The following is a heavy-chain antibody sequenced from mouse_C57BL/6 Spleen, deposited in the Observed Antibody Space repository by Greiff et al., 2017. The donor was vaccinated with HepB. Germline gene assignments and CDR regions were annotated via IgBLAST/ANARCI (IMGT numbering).Heavy chain of an antibody. D-gene: IGHD2-5*01. V-gene: IGHV2-9-1*01. CDR1: GFSLTSYA. CDR2: IWTGGGT. J-gene: IGHJ4*01. CDR3: ARNGGYSNFYAMDY. Sequence: VHLVESGPGLVAPSQSLSITCTVSGFSLTSYAISWVRQPPGKGLEWLGVIWTGGGTNYNSALKSRLSISKDNSKSQVFLKMNSLQTDDTARYYCARNGGYSNFYAMDYWGQGTSVTVSS.